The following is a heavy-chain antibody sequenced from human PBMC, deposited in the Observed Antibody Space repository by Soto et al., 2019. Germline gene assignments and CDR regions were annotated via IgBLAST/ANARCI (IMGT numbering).Heavy chain of an antibody. CDR2: ISGSSGFI. J-gene: IGHJ4*02. V-gene: IGHV3-21*01. Sequence: EVQLVESGGGLVKPAGSLRLSCAASGFTFGGYTMNWVRQAPGKGLEWVSSISGSSGFIYYTESVKGRFTSSRDNARNALYLQMTSLRAEDTAVYYCARHEKPGVGEWYFDFWGQGALVTVSS. CDR3: ARHEKPGVGEWYFDF. CDR1: GFTFGGYT. D-gene: IGHD3-10*01.